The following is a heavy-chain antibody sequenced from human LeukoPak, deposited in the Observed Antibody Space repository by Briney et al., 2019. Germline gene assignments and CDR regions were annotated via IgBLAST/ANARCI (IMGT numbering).Heavy chain of an antibody. J-gene: IGHJ4*02. CDR2: IHPSGGST. CDR1: GYTFTSYY. Sequence: ASVKVSCKASGYTFTSYYMHWVRQAPGQGLEWMGIIHPSGGSTNYAQKFQGRVTITADESTSTAYMELSSLRSEDTAVYYCASEGYGSGFNFDYWGQGTLVTVSS. CDR3: ASEGYGSGFNFDY. D-gene: IGHD3-10*01. V-gene: IGHV1-46*01.